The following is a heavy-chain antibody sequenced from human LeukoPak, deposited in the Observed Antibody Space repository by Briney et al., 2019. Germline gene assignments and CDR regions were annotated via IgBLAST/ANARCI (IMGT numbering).Heavy chain of an antibody. D-gene: IGHD6-19*01. Sequence: SETLSLTCTVSGGSISSYYWSWIRQPAGKGLEWIGRIYTSGSTNYNPSLKSRVTMSVDASKNQFSLKLSSATAADTAVYYCARDSQWLIYNWFDPWGQGTLVTVSS. V-gene: IGHV4-4*07. J-gene: IGHJ5*02. CDR2: IYTSGST. CDR3: ARDSQWLIYNWFDP. CDR1: GGSISSYY.